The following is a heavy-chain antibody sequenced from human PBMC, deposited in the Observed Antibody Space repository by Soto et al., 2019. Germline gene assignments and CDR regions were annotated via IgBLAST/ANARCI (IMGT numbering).Heavy chain of an antibody. CDR1: EFTVSGHA. D-gene: IGHD2-15*01. J-gene: IGHJ3*02. CDR2: ITADGGT. Sequence: EVQVLESGGGLVQPGGSLRLSCEGSEFTVSGHAMTWIRQAPGKGPEWVSTITADGGTYYADSVKGRFAMSRNTSENTLNLQMNSLGAEDTAAYYCAPHVSCSGGSCKYDAFAIRGQGTMFSFSS. V-gene: IGHV3-23*01. CDR3: APHVSCSGGSCKYDAFAI.